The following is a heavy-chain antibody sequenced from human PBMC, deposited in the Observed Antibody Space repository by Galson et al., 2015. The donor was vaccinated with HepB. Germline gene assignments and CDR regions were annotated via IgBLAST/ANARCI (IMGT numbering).Heavy chain of an antibody. CDR1: EYSFTGYY. CDR2: INPSSGGT. V-gene: IGHV1-2*06. Sequence: SVKVSCKASEYSFTGYYMHWVRQAPGQGLEWMGRINPSSGGTNYAQKFQGRVTMTRDTSISTAYMEVSSLRSDDTAVYYCAREVQLSSGFWGYYYGMDVWGQGTTVSVSS. D-gene: IGHD6-19*01. J-gene: IGHJ6*02. CDR3: AREVQLSSGFWGYYYGMDV.